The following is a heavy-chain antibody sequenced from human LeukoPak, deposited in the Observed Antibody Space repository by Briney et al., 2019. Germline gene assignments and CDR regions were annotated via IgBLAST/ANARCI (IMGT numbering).Heavy chain of an antibody. D-gene: IGHD6-13*01. CDR3: AKSSYSSSWYVFYYGMDV. Sequence: AGGSLRLSCSASGFTFSSYAMHWVRQAPGKGLEYVSAISSNGGSTYYADSVKGRFTISRDNSKNTLYLQMSSLRAEDTAVYYCAKSSYSSSWYVFYYGMDVWGKGTTVTVSS. J-gene: IGHJ6*04. CDR2: ISSNGGST. V-gene: IGHV3-64D*06. CDR1: GFTFSSYA.